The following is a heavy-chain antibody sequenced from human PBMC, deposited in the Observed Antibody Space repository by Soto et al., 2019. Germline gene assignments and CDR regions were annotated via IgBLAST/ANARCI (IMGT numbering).Heavy chain of an antibody. CDR3: ARKWAARGIDY. V-gene: IGHV2-26*01. Sequence: QVTLKESGPVLVKPTETLTLTCTVSGFSLSNARMGVSWIRQPPGKALEWLAHIFSNDEKSYSTSLKSRLTMPKDTAKSQVVPTMTNMDPVDTATYYCARKWAARGIDYWGQGTLVTASS. D-gene: IGHD1-26*01. CDR2: IFSNDEK. CDR1: GFSLSNARMG. J-gene: IGHJ4*02.